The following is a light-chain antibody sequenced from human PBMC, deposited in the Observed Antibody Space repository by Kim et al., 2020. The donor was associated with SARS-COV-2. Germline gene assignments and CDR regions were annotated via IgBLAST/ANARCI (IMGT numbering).Light chain of an antibody. CDR2: LAS. J-gene: IGKJ2*03. V-gene: IGKV2-28*01. CDR1: QQHLHHNAYNY. CDR3: MQALQTPPS. Sequence: DPASNSCRSSQQHLHHNAYNYLEWYLQKPGQSPQLLMFLASNRASGVPDRYSGSGSGTDFTLKISRVEARDVRIFYCMQALQTPPSFGQGTKLEI.